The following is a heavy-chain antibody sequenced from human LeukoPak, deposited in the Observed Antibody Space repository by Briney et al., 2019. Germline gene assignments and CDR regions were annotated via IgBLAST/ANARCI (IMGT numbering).Heavy chain of an antibody. D-gene: IGHD3-22*01. Sequence: GGSLRLSCEASGFTFSNHWMHWVRQAPGKGLVWVSVISKDGSTSIYADSVRGRLTISRDNAKNTLYLQMNSLRAEDTAVYYCARDGVTMRILDYWGQGTLVTVSS. CDR2: ISKDGSTS. CDR3: ARDGVTMRILDY. V-gene: IGHV3-74*01. CDR1: GFTFSNHW. J-gene: IGHJ4*02.